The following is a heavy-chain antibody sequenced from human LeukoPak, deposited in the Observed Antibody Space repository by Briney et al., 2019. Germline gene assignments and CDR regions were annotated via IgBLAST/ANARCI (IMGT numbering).Heavy chain of an antibody. Sequence: GVSLRLSRAPSGFTFSSYWVRWVRQAPGKGREWVANIKQDGSEKYYVDSVQGRFTISRDNAKTSLYLQMNSMSAEATALYYCARDTQYSSSWQSYYGIDVWGQGTTVTVSS. CDR2: IKQDGSEK. V-gene: IGHV3-7*01. CDR1: GFTFSSYW. CDR3: ARDTQYSSSWQSYYGIDV. D-gene: IGHD6-13*01. J-gene: IGHJ6*02.